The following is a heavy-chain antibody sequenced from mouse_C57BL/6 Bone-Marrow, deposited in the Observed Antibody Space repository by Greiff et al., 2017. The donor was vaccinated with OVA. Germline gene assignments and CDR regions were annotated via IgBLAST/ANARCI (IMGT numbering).Heavy chain of an antibody. CDR1: GYTFTSYW. Sequence: QVQLKQPGAELVKPGASVKLSCKASGYTFTSYWMHWVKQRPGQGLEWIGMIHPNSGSTNYNEKFKSKATLTVDKSSSTAYMQLSSLTSEDSAVYYGARSDTTVVECFDYWGQGTTLTVSS. V-gene: IGHV1-64*01. D-gene: IGHD1-1*01. CDR2: IHPNSGST. J-gene: IGHJ2*01. CDR3: ARSDTTVVECFDY.